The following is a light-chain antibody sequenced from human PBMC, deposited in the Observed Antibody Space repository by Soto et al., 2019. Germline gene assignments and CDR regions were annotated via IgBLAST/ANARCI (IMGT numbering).Light chain of an antibody. CDR2: KAS. Sequence: DIQMTQSPSTLSASVGARVTITWRASQSINRWLAWYQQKPGKAPKLLIYKASTLESGVPSRFSGGGIGTEFSLSISSLQPDDFATYYCQQYSTYPYIFGQGTKVEIK. J-gene: IGKJ2*01. CDR3: QQYSTYPYI. CDR1: QSINRW. V-gene: IGKV1-5*03.